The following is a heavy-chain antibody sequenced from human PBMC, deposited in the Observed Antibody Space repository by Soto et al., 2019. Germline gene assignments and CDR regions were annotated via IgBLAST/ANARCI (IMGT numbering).Heavy chain of an antibody. CDR1: GFTFNNYW. Sequence: EVQLVESGGALVQPGGSLRLSCAVSGFTFNNYWMSWVRQAPGKGLEWVANIKQDGNEKDYVDSVKGRFTISRDNAKNSLYLQMNSLRAEDTAVYYCTRITSLAGVYWGQGTLVTVSS. J-gene: IGHJ4*02. D-gene: IGHD3-10*01. V-gene: IGHV3-7*05. CDR2: IKQDGNEK. CDR3: TRITSLAGVY.